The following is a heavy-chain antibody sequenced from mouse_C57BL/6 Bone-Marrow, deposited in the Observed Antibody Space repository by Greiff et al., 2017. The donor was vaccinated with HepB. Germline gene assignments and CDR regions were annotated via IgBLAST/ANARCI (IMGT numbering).Heavy chain of an antibody. CDR1: GYIFTSYG. J-gene: IGHJ1*03. CDR2: IYPRSGNT. CDR3: ARGLLLYWYFDV. D-gene: IGHD2-3*01. Sequence: QVQLQQSGAELARPGASVKLSCKASGYIFTSYGISWVKQRTGQGLEWIGEIYPRSGNTYYNEKFKGKATLTADKSSSTAYMELRSLTSEDSAVYFCARGLLLYWYFDVWGTGTTVTVSS. V-gene: IGHV1-81*01.